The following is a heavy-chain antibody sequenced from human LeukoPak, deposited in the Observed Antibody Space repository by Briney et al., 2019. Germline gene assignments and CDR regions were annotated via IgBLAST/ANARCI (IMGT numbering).Heavy chain of an antibody. CDR1: GGSFSGYY. V-gene: IGHV4-34*01. Sequence: SETLSLTCAVYGGSFSGYYWSWIRQPPGKGLEWIGTIYHSGSTYYNPSLKSRVTISVDTSKNQFSLKLSSVTAADTAVYYCARVPYSSSWYGVDYFDYWAREPWSPSPQ. CDR2: IYHSGST. J-gene: IGHJ4*02. D-gene: IGHD6-13*01. CDR3: ARVPYSSSWYGVDYFDY.